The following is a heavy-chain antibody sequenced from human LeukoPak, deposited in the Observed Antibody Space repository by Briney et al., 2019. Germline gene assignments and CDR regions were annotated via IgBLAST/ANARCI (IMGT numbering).Heavy chain of an antibody. V-gene: IGHV4-34*01. D-gene: IGHD2-15*01. J-gene: IGHJ5*02. CDR2: INHSGST. Sequence: SETLSLTCAVYGGSFSGYYWSWIRQPPGKGLEWIGEINHSGSTNYNPSLKSRVTISVDTSKNQFSLKLSSVTAADTAVYYCARARSRYNWFGPWGQGTLVTVSS. CDR3: ARARSRYNWFGP. CDR1: GGSFSGYY.